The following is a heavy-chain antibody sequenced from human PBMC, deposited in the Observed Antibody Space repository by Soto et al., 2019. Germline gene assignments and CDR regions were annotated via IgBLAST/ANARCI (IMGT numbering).Heavy chain of an antibody. D-gene: IGHD3-10*01. CDR3: ARARAPYGSGSIGWFDP. V-gene: IGHV4-30-2*01. Sequence: SETLSLTCAVSGGSISSGGYSWSWIRQPPGKGLEWIGYIYHSGSTYYNPSLKSRVTISVDRPKNQFSLKLSSVTAADTAVYYCARARAPYGSGSIGWFDPWGQGTMVTSPQ. J-gene: IGHJ5*02. CDR1: GGSISSGGYS. CDR2: IYHSGST.